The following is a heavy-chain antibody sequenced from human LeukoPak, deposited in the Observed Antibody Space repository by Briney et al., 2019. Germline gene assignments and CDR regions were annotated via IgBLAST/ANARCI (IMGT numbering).Heavy chain of an antibody. V-gene: IGHV3-23*01. CDR3: AKDPITMIVVVIGAGDY. CDR1: GFAFGSEA. CDR2: ISPGGGTT. Sequence: PGGSLRLSCAVSGFAFGSEAMSWVRQSPARGLEWAASISPGGGTTYYADYVKGRFTISRDNSKNSLFVQMNSLRAEDTAVYYCAKDPITMIVVVIGAGDYWGQGTLVTVSS. J-gene: IGHJ4*02. D-gene: IGHD3-22*01.